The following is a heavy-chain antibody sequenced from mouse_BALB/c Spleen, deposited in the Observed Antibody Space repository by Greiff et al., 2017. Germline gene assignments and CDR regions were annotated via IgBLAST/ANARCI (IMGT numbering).Heavy chain of an antibody. CDR1: GFPFTDYL. CDR2: IRNKANGYTT. V-gene: IGHV7-3*02. J-gene: IGHJ1*01. CDR3: AGDIDDYWYFDV. D-gene: IGHD2-3*01. Sequence: EVKLVESGGGLVQPGGSLRLSCATSGFPFTDYLMSWVRQPPGKALGWLCFIRNKANGYTTEYSASVKGRFTISGDIPQSILYLQMNTLRAEDSATYYCAGDIDDYWYFDVGGAGTAVTVSS.